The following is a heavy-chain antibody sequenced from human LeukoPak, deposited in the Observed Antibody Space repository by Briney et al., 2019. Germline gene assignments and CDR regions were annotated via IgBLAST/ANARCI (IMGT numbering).Heavy chain of an antibody. D-gene: IGHD2-15*01. CDR3: VVGGSPGY. CDR1: GFTFSSYA. CDR2: VSTDGYTT. Sequence: GGSLRLSCAASGFTFSSYAMSWVRQAPRKGLVWVSRVSTDGYTTDYADFVQGRFTASRDNTKNTWSLEMNSLRAEDTAVYYCVVGGSPGYWGQGTLVTVSS. J-gene: IGHJ4*02. V-gene: IGHV3-74*01.